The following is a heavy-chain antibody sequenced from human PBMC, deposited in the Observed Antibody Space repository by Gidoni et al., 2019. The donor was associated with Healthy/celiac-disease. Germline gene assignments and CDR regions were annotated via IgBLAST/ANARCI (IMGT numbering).Heavy chain of an antibody. CDR2: ISAYNGNT. J-gene: IGHJ4*02. Sequence: GYTFTSYGISWVRQAPGQGLEWMGWISAYNGNTNYAQKLQGRVTMTTDTSTSTAYMELRSLRSDDTAVYYCARTTVSNRDDYWGQGTLVTVSS. CDR1: GYTFTSYG. V-gene: IGHV1-18*01. D-gene: IGHD4-17*01. CDR3: ARTTVSNRDDY.